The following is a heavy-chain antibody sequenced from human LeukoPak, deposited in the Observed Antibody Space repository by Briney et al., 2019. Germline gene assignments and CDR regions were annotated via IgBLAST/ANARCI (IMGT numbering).Heavy chain of an antibody. J-gene: IGHJ5*02. CDR2: IIPIFGIA. CDR1: GGTFSSYA. V-gene: IGHV1-69*04. D-gene: IGHD3-3*01. CDR3: AREGSRDYDFWSGYPNWFDP. Sequence: ASVKVSCKASGGTFSSYAISWVRQAPGQGLEWMGRIIPIFGIANYAQKLQGRVTITADKSTSTAYMELSSLRSEDTAVYYCAREGSRDYDFWSGYPNWFDPWGQGTLVTVSS.